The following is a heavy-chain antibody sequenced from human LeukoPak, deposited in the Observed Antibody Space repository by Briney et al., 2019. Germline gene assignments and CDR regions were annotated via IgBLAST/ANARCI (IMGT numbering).Heavy chain of an antibody. J-gene: IGHJ6*03. Sequence: VSVKVSCKASGYTFTYYYLHLMRQAPGQGLEWMGWINPNSGGTNYAQKFQGRVTMTRDTSISTAYMELSRLRSDDTAVYCCARGPYCGGVCPENYYYYYYMVVWGKGTTVTVSS. CDR2: INPNSGGT. D-gene: IGHD2-21*02. CDR1: GYTFTYYY. CDR3: ARGPYCGGVCPENYYYYYYMVV. V-gene: IGHV1-2*02.